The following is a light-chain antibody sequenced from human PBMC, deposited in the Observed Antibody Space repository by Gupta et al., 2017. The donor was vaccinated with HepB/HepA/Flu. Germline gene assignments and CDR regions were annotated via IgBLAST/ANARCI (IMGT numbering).Light chain of an antibody. Sequence: QAALTPPAPVSGSPGQTIPIPCTGTRSDVGSYHLVSWYQQHPGKAPKLMIYEVNKWTSGVYNRFSGSKSGNTASLTISGLQAEDEADYYCCSYASTTVVFGGGTKLTVL. CDR2: EVN. V-gene: IGLV2-23*02. CDR1: RSDVGSYHL. J-gene: IGLJ2*01. CDR3: CSYASTTVV.